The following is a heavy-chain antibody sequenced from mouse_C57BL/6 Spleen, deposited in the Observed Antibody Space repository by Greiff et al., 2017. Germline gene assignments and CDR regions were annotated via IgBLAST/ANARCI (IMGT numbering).Heavy chain of an antibody. Sequence: EVKLMESGPGLVKPSQSLSLTCSVTGYSITSGYYWNWIRQFPGNKLEWMGYISYDGSNNYNPSLKNRISITRDTSKNQFFLKLNSVTTEDTATYYCARDLTGTIFDYWGQGTTLTVSS. D-gene: IGHD4-1*01. CDR2: ISYDGSN. CDR3: ARDLTGTIFDY. V-gene: IGHV3-6*01. CDR1: GYSITSGYY. J-gene: IGHJ2*01.